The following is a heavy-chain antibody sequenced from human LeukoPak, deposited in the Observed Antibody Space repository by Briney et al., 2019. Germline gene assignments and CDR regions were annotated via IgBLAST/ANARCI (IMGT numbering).Heavy chain of an antibody. CDR3: AREYVVASTSRTDY. Sequence: GGSLRLSCAASGFTFGSYGMHWVRQAPGKGLEWVAFIRYDGSNKYYADSVKGRFTISRDNSKNTLYMQLNTLRAEDTAMYYCAREYVVASTSRTDYWGQGTLVTVSS. CDR1: GFTFGSYG. J-gene: IGHJ4*02. CDR2: IRYDGSNK. V-gene: IGHV3-30*02. D-gene: IGHD2-2*01.